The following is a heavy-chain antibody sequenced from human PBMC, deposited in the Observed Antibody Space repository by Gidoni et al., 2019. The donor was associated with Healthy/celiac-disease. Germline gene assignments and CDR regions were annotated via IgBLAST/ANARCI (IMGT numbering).Heavy chain of an antibody. CDR3: AKDRADYVWGSYRHFDY. CDR1: GFTFSSYA. CDR2: ISGSGGST. J-gene: IGHJ4*02. V-gene: IGHV3-23*01. Sequence: EVQLLESGGGLVQPGGSLRLSCAASGFTFSSYAMSWVRQAPGKGLEWVSAISGSGGSTYYADSVKGRFTISRDNSKNTLYLQMNSLRAEDTAVYYCAKDRADYVWGSYRHFDYWGQGTLVTVSS. D-gene: IGHD3-16*02.